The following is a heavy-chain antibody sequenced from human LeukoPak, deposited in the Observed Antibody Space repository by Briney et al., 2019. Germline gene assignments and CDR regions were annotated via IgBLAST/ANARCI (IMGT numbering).Heavy chain of an antibody. CDR2: ISSSGDRT. CDR1: GFSISSNY. D-gene: IGHD4-17*01. CDR3: AKDVDYGDYVVY. Sequence: GGSLRLSCAASGFSISSNYMTWVRQAPGKGLEWVSAISSSGDRTYYADSVKSRFTISRDNSKNTLYLQMNSLRAEDTAIYYCAKDVDYGDYVVYWGLGTLVTVSS. V-gene: IGHV3-23*01. J-gene: IGHJ4*02.